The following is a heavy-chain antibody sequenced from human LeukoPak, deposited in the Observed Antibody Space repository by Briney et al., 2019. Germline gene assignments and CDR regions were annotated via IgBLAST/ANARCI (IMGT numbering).Heavy chain of an antibody. J-gene: IGHJ4*02. V-gene: IGHV4-4*07. CDR2: IYTSGST. CDR3: ARTVPYYDSSGPTYSFDY. D-gene: IGHD3-22*01. Sequence: KPSETLSLTGTVSGGSISSYYWSWIRQPAGKGLEGIGRIYTSGSTNYNPSLKSRVTMSVDTSKNEFSVKLSSVTAADTAVYYCARTVPYYDSSGPTYSFDYWGQGTLVTVSS. CDR1: GGSISSYY.